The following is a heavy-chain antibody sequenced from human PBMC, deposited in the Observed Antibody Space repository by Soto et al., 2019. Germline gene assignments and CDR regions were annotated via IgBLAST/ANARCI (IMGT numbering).Heavy chain of an antibody. V-gene: IGHV4-30-4*01. CDR3: APESGSTYGYFDY. J-gene: IGHJ4*02. CDR2: ISNSGST. CDR1: GGSVTSDEDY. D-gene: IGHD4-17*01. Sequence: SETLSLTCTVSGGSVTSDEDYWSWIRPSPGKGLEWIGYISNSGSTGYNPSLKTRLSLSVDRSKNQFTLRLTSVTAADTAVYFCAPESGSTYGYFDYWGQGTQVTVSS.